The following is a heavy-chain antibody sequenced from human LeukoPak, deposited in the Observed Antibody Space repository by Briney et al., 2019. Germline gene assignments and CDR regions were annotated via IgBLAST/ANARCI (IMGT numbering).Heavy chain of an antibody. CDR2: INPNSGGT. CDR1: GYTFTGYY. V-gene: IGHV1-2*02. Sequence: ASVKVSCKASGYTFTGYYMHWVRQAPGQGLEWMGWINPNSGGTNYAQKFQGRVTMTRDTSISTAYMELSRLRSDVTAVYYCARGGSLWFGQAKYYYYGMDAWGQGTTVTVSS. CDR3: ARGGSLWFGQAKYYYYGMDA. J-gene: IGHJ6*02. D-gene: IGHD3-10*01.